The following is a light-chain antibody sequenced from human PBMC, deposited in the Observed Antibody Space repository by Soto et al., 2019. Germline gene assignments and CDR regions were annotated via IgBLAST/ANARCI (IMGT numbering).Light chain of an antibody. V-gene: IGKV3-20*01. CDR1: QSVISSY. CDR2: GAS. Sequence: EFVLTQSPGTLSLSPGEGATLSCRASQSVISSYLAWYQQKPGQAPRLLIYGASARATGIPDRFSGSGSGTDFTLTIRRLEPEDFAVYYCQQYGTSPRTFGQWTKVDIK. J-gene: IGKJ1*01. CDR3: QQYGTSPRT.